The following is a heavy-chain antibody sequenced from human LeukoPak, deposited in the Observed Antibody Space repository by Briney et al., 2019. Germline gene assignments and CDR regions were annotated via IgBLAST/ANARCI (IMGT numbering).Heavy chain of an antibody. CDR1: GFNFNNYD. V-gene: IGHV3-13*01. Sequence: GGSLRLSCAASGFNFNNYDMHWVRQVPGKGLEWVSALGSAGDTYYPDSVRGRFTISKETAKSSLYLQMTSLRDEDTAVYYCVRGRRSYGFDHWGQGTLVTVSS. J-gene: IGHJ4*02. D-gene: IGHD3-16*01. CDR2: LGSAGDT. CDR3: VRGRRSYGFDH.